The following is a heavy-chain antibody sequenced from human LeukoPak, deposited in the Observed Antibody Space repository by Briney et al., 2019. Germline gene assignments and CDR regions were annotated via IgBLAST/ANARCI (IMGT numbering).Heavy chain of an antibody. V-gene: IGHV5-51*01. J-gene: IGHJ4*02. CDR3: ARTGYSSSWSFNFDY. CDR2: IYPGDSDT. D-gene: IGHD6-13*01. Sequence: GESLKISCKGSGYSFTSYWIGWVRQLPGKGLEWMGIIYPGDSDTRYSPSFQGQVTISADKSISTAYLQWSSLKASDTAMYYCARTGYSSSWSFNFDYWGQGTLVTVSS. CDR1: GYSFTSYW.